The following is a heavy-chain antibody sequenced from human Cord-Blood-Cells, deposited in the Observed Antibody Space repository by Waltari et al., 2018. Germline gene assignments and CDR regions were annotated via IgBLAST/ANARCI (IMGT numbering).Heavy chain of an antibody. CDR1: GGSFSGYY. J-gene: IGHJ2*01. CDR2: INHSGST. Sequence: QVQLQQWGAGLLKPSETLSLTCAVYGGSFSGYYWSWIRQPPGKGLEWIGEINHSGSTNYNPSLKSRVTISVDTSKNQFSLKLSSVTAADTAVYYCARFRGSGSYWYFDLWGRGTLVTVS. D-gene: IGHD3-10*01. V-gene: IGHV4-34*01. CDR3: ARFRGSGSYWYFDL.